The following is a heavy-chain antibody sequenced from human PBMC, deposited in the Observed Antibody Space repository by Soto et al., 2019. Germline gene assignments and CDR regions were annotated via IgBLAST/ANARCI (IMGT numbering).Heavy chain of an antibody. Sequence: SETLSLTCAVSGYSISSGYYWGWIRQPPGKGLEWIGSIYHSGSTYYNPSLKSRVTISVDTSKNQFSLKLSSVTAADTAVYYCARDPGSYGPPGFDYWGQGTLVTVSS. V-gene: IGHV4-38-2*02. CDR3: ARDPGSYGPPGFDY. CDR1: GYSISSGYY. D-gene: IGHD5-18*01. CDR2: IYHSGST. J-gene: IGHJ4*02.